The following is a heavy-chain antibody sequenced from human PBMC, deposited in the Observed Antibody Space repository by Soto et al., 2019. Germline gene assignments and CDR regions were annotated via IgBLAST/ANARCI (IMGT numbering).Heavy chain of an antibody. D-gene: IGHD2-21*02. CDR1: GGTFSSYA. CDR3: ARVGGCGGNSPDAFDI. V-gene: IGHV1-69*13. J-gene: IGHJ3*02. CDR2: IIPIFGTA. Sequence: ASVKVSCKASGGTFSSYAISWVRQAPGQGLEWMGGIIPIFGTANYVQKFQGRVTITADESTSTAYMELSSLRSEDTAVYYCARVGGCGGNSPDAFDIWGQGTMVTVSS.